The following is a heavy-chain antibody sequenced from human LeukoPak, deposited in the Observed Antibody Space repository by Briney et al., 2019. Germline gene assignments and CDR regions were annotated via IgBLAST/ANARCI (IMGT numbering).Heavy chain of an antibody. CDR2: ISSSSSYI. J-gene: IGHJ3*02. D-gene: IGHD2-2*02. CDR1: GFTFSSYS. Sequence: GGSLRLSCAASGFTFSSYSMNWVRQAPGKGLEWVSSISSSSSYIYYADSVKGRFTISRDNAKNSLYLQMNSLRAEDTAVYYCARESPIVVVPAAIDAFDIWGQGTMVTVSS. V-gene: IGHV3-21*01. CDR3: ARESPIVVVPAAIDAFDI.